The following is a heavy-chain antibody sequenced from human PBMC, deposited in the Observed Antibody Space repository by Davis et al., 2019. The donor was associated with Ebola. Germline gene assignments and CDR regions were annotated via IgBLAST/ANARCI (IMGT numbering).Heavy chain of an antibody. V-gene: IGHV1-46*01. J-gene: IGHJ4*02. CDR3: ARGDITIFGVVPTDY. CDR1: GYTFTSYY. CDR2: INPSGGST. D-gene: IGHD3-3*01. Sequence: ASVKVSCKASGYTFTSYYMHWVRQAPGQGLEWMGIINPSGGSTSYAQKFQGRVTMTRDTSTSTVYMELSSLRSEDTAVYYCARGDITIFGVVPTDYWGQGTLVTVSS.